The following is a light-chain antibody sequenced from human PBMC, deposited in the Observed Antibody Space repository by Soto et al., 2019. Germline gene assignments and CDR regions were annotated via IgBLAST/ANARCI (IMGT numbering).Light chain of an antibody. Sequence: QAVVTQPPSASGSPGQSVTISCTGTSSDVGRYKYVSWYQQYPGKVPKLIIYEVSKRPSGVPDRFSGSKSGNTASLTVSGLQAEDEADYYCSSYAGSNTDYVFGTGTKLTVL. CDR3: SSYAGSNTDYV. V-gene: IGLV2-8*01. CDR1: SSDVGRYKY. J-gene: IGLJ1*01. CDR2: EVS.